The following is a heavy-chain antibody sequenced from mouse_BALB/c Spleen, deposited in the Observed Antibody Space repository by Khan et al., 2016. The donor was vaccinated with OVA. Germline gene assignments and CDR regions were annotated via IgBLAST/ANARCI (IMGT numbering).Heavy chain of an antibody. CDR2: INTETGEP. J-gene: IGHJ4*01. CDR3: ARHGNYMRIMDY. D-gene: IGHD2-1*01. V-gene: IGHV9-2-1*01. Sequence: QIQLVQSGPELKKPGETVKISCKPSGYTFTDCSMHWVKQAPGKGLKWMGWINTETGEPTYADDFKGRFAFSLETSASTAYLQINNLKNEDTATYFWARHGNYMRIMDYWGQGTSVTVSS. CDR1: GYTFTDCS.